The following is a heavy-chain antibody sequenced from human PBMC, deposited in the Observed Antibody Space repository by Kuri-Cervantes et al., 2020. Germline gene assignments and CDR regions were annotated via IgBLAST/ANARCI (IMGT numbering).Heavy chain of an antibody. CDR2: IYYSGST. V-gene: IGHV4-39*07. CDR3: ARDSRYFDL. CDR1: GYSISSSSYY. J-gene: IGHJ2*01. Sequence: SETLSLTCTVSGYSISSSSYYWGWIRQPPGKGLEWIGSIYYSGSTYYNPSLKSRVTISVDTSKNQFSLKLSSVTAADTAVYYCARDSRYFDLWGRGTLVTVSS.